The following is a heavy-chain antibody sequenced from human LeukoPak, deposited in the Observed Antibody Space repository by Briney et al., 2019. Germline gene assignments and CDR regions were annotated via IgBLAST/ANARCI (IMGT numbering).Heavy chain of an antibody. Sequence: AASVKLSCKASGYTFTSYDINWVRQATGQGLEWMGAMNPNSGNTGYAQKFQGRVTITRNTTITTTYMELSSLRSEDTAVYYCARRSAYGSGSCYVDYRGDRTLVTVSS. J-gene: IGHJ4*01. CDR2: MNPNSGNT. CDR3: ARRSAYGSGSCYVDY. V-gene: IGHV1-8*03. D-gene: IGHD3-10*01. CDR1: GYTFTSYD.